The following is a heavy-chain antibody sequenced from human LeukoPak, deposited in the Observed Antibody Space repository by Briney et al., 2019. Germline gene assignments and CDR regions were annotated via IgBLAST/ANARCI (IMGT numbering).Heavy chain of an antibody. D-gene: IGHD5-18*01. V-gene: IGHV3-9*01. J-gene: IGHJ4*02. CDR1: GFTFDDYA. CDR3: AKERGYSYALKGGFDY. Sequence: PGRSLRLSCAASGFTFDDYAMHWVRQAPGKSLEWVSGISWNSGSIGYADSVKGRFTISRDNAKNSLYLQMNSLRAEDTALYYCAKERGYSYALKGGFDYWGQGTLVTVSS. CDR2: ISWNSGSI.